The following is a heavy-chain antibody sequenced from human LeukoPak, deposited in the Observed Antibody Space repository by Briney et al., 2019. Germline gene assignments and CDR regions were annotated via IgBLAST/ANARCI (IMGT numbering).Heavy chain of an antibody. Sequence: PGGSLRLSCAASGFTFDDYAMHWVRQAPGKGLEWVSGISWNSGSIGYADSVKGRFTISRDNAKNSLYLQMNSLRAEDTAVYYCAKIGTPYCTNGVCYFDYWGQGTLVTVSS. CDR2: ISWNSGSI. J-gene: IGHJ4*02. D-gene: IGHD2-8*01. CDR3: AKIGTPYCTNGVCYFDY. V-gene: IGHV3-9*01. CDR1: GFTFDDYA.